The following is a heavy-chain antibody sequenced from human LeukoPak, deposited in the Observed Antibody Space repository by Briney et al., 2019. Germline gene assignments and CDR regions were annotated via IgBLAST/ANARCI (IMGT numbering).Heavy chain of an antibody. V-gene: IGHV3-20*04. CDR3: ARVVSYSSSSHFDY. CDR2: INWNGGST. CDR1: GFTFDDYG. J-gene: IGHJ4*02. D-gene: IGHD6-6*01. Sequence: GGSLRLSCAASGFTFDDYGMSWVRQAPGKGLEWVSGINWNGGSTGYADSVKGRFTISRDNAKNSLYLQMNSLRAEDTALYYCARVVSYSSSSHFDYWGQGTLVTVSS.